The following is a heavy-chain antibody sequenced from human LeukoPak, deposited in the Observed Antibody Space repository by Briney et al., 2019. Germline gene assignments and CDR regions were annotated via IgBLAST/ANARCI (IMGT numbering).Heavy chain of an antibody. CDR1: GGSFSGYW. CDR3: ARERITIFGVVTYNWFDP. Sequence: SETLSLTCAVSGGSFSGYWWCWIRQSPGTGLEWIGEISHSGETNYNPSFESRVSISVDTSKNRFSLKLSSVTAADTAVYYCARERITIFGVVTYNWFDPWGQGTLVTVSS. D-gene: IGHD3-3*01. CDR2: ISHSGET. J-gene: IGHJ5*02. V-gene: IGHV4-34*01.